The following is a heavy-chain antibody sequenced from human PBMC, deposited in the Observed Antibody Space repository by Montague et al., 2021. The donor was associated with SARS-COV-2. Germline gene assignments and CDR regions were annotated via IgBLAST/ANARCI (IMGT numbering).Heavy chain of an antibody. V-gene: IGHV6-1*01. D-gene: IGHD3-22*01. J-gene: IGHJ4*02. CDR2: TQHGKKRYN. CDR1: GDSVAELRRR. Sequence: CAISGDSVAELRRRSEEHTHELQTQPKLVCSTQHGKKRYNDYAVSVKSRITINPDTSKNQFSLQLNSVTAEDTAVYYCARELRRIIMIVDIRGFDYWGQGTLVTVSS. CDR3: ARELRRIIMIVDIRGFDY.